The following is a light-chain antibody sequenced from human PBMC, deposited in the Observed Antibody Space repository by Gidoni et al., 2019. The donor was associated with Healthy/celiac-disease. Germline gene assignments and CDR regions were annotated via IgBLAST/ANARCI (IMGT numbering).Light chain of an antibody. Sequence: QSALTQPPSASGSPGQSVPISCTGTSSDVGGYNYVSWYQQYPGKVPKLIIYEVSKRPSGVPDRFSGSKSGDTASLTVSGLQAEDEADYYCISYTGSNNLVFGGGTKLTVL. CDR2: EVS. V-gene: IGLV2-8*01. J-gene: IGLJ3*02. CDR3: ISYTGSNNLV. CDR1: SSDVGGYNY.